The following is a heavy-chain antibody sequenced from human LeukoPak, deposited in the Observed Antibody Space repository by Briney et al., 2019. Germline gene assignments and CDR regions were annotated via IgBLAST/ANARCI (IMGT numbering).Heavy chain of an antibody. V-gene: IGHV1-18*01. Sequence: GASVKVSCKASGYTFTNYGISWVRQAPGQGLEWMGWISIFNANTNYAQKLQGRVTMTTDTSTRTAYMERRGLRSDDTAVYYCARGAISPLDYWGQGTLVTVSS. D-gene: IGHD3-9*01. CDR1: GYTFTNYG. J-gene: IGHJ4*02. CDR2: ISIFNANT. CDR3: ARGAISPLDY.